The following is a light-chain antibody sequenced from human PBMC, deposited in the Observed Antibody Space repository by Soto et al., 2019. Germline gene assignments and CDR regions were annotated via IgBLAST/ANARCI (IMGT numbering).Light chain of an antibody. CDR3: QQTYTTRQT. J-gene: IGKJ2*01. Sequence: DIQMTQSPSSLSASVRDRVTITCRASQNITTYLHWYHQKPGKAPKLLIYAASSLQSGVPSRFSGSGSGTDFSLTINSLQPEDFATYYCQQTYTTRQTFGQGTKLEIK. CDR2: AAS. V-gene: IGKV1-39*01. CDR1: QNITTY.